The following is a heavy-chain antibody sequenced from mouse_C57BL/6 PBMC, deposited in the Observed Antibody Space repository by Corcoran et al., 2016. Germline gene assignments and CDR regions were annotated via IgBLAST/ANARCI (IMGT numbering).Heavy chain of an antibody. V-gene: IGHV9-3*01. CDR2: INTYSGVP. CDR1: GYTSTNYG. J-gene: IGHJ4*01. CDR3: ARRLITTVGAPYAMDY. Sequence: QIQLVQSGPELKKPGEAVKISCKASGYTSTNYGMSWVKPAPGKGFKWMGWINTYSGVPTYADDFKGRFAFSLDTSASTADWQINNLKNEDTATYFFARRLITTVGAPYAMDYWGRGTSVTVSS. D-gene: IGHD1-1*01.